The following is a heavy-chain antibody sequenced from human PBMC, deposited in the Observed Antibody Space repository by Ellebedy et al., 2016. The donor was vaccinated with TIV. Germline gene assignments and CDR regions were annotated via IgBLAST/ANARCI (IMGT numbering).Heavy chain of an antibody. Sequence: GESLKISXKGSGYSFTSYWISWVRQMPGKGLEWMGRIDPSDSYTNYSPSFQGHVTISADKSISTAYLQWSSLKASDTAMYYCARHHHDHVSNDYWGQGTLVIVSS. D-gene: IGHD5/OR15-5a*01. CDR1: GYSFTSYW. V-gene: IGHV5-10-1*01. CDR3: ARHHHDHVSNDY. J-gene: IGHJ4*02. CDR2: IDPSDSYT.